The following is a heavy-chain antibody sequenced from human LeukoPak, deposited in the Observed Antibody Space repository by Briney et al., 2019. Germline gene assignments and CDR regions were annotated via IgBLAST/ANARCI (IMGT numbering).Heavy chain of an antibody. CDR3: ARGKIFYGSGSYPDY. J-gene: IGHJ4*02. CDR2: ISAYNGNT. CDR1: GYTFTSYG. Sequence: ASVKVSCKASGYTFTSYGISWVRRAPGQGLEWMGWISAYNGNTNYAQKLQGRVTMTTDTSTSTAYMELRSLRSDDTAVYYRARGKIFYGSGSYPDYWGQGTLVTVSS. D-gene: IGHD3-10*01. V-gene: IGHV1-18*01.